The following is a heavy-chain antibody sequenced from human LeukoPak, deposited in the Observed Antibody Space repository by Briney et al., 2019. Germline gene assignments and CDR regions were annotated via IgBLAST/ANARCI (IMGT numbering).Heavy chain of an antibody. Sequence: GGALRLSCAASGFTFSYYSMNSVRQAPGKGVEWVAYISSSSGGTIYYADSVKGRITISRDNAKNSLYLQMNSLRAEDTAVYFCAREVIGTLDYWGQGALVTVSS. CDR3: AREVIGTLDY. CDR1: GFTFSYYS. J-gene: IGHJ4*02. D-gene: IGHD3-22*01. CDR2: ISSSSGGTI. V-gene: IGHV3-48*01.